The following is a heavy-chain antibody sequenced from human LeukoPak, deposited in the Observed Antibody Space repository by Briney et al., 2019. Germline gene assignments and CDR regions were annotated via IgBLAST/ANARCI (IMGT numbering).Heavy chain of an antibody. J-gene: IGHJ4*02. V-gene: IGHV3-7*01. CDR1: GFTFSSYW. CDR2: IKQDGSEK. Sequence: GGSLRLSCAASGFTFSSYWMSWVRQAPGKGLEWVANIKQDGSEKYYVDSVKGRFTISRDNAKNSLYLQMNSLRAEDTAVYYCARGITMVRGVIFYWGQGTLATVSS. D-gene: IGHD3-10*01. CDR3: ARGITMVRGVIFY.